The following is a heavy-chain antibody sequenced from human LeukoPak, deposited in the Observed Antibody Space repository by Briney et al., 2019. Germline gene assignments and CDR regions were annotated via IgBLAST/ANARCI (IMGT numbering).Heavy chain of an antibody. J-gene: IGHJ4*02. CDR3: AVYSSSWYEPTDY. D-gene: IGHD6-13*01. Sequence: PSETLSLTCTVSGGSISSGDYYWSWIRQPPGKGLEWIGEINHSGSTNYNPSLKSRVTISVDTSKNQFSLKLSSVTAADTAVYYCAVYSSSWYEPTDYWGQGTLVTVSS. CDR2: INHSGST. V-gene: IGHV4-39*07. CDR1: GGSISSGDYY.